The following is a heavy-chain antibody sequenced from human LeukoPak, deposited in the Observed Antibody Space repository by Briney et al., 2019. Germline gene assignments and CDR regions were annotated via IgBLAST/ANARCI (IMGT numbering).Heavy chain of an antibody. CDR2: ISGSGGST. Sequence: GGSLRLSCAASGFTFSSYAMSWVRQAPGKGLEWVSAISGSGGSTYYADSVKGRFTISRDNSKNTLNLQMNSLRAEDTAVYYCAKDIEVVPAANDYWGQGTLVTVSS. V-gene: IGHV3-23*01. J-gene: IGHJ4*02. CDR3: AKDIEVVPAANDY. D-gene: IGHD2-2*01. CDR1: GFTFSSYA.